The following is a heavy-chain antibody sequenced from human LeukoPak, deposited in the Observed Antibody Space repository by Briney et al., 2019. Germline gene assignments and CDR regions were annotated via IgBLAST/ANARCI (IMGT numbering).Heavy chain of an antibody. D-gene: IGHD1-14*01. CDR1: DYSIRSGYF. V-gene: IGHV4-38-2*01. CDR2: IYHSGST. CDR3: ARLTGSWYFDL. Sequence: PSETLSLTCEVSDYSIRSGYFWGWIRQPPGKGLEWIGSIYHSGSTYYSPSLKSRVTISVDTSKNQFSLKLNSVTAADTAVDYCARLTGSWYFDLWGRGTLVTVSS. J-gene: IGHJ2*01.